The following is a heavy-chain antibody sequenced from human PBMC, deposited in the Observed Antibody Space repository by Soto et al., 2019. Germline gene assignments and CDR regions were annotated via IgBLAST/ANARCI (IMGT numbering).Heavy chain of an antibody. D-gene: IGHD3-3*02. CDR1: GFSVRTNY. V-gene: IGHV3-53*01. J-gene: IGHJ4*02. Sequence: GPLRLSCAASGFSVRTNYMSWVRQAPGKGLDWVSVFESGGSIYYADSVKGRFIISRDYAKNTVDLQMNSLRVEDTAVYYCARAGVTPHFFDYWGQGTLVTVSS. CDR2: FESGGSI. CDR3: ARAGVTPHFFDY.